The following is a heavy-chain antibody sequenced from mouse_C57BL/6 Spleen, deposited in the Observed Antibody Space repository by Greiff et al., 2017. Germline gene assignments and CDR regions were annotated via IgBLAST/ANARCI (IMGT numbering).Heavy chain of an antibody. J-gene: IGHJ1*03. Sequence: EVQLQQSGPVLVKPGASVKLSCKASGYTFTDYYMNWVKQSHGKSLEWIGVINPYNGGTSYNQKFKGKATLTVDKSSSTAYRELKSLTCEDSAVYYWARGDTTVVATRYFDVWGTGTTVTVSS. CDR2: INPYNGGT. D-gene: IGHD1-1*01. CDR3: ARGDTTVVATRYFDV. V-gene: IGHV1-19*01. CDR1: GYTFTDYY.